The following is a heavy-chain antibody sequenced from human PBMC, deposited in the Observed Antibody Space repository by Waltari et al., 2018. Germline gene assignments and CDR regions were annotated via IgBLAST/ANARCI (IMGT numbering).Heavy chain of an antibody. CDR1: GYDFDGYY. CDR2: INPKIGVI. J-gene: IGHJ4*02. D-gene: IGHD3-16*02. CDR3: ARGDDYGGMIVLPRPYDF. V-gene: IGHV1-2*02. Sequence: QIQLMQSGAEVKKPGTSVKVSCKASGYDFDGYYVNWVRQAPGRGLEWMGWINPKIGVINYGQKLRGRVTMTRDTAINTAYRELSSLTSDDTAFYYCARGDDYGGMIVLPRPYDFWGQGTLITVSS.